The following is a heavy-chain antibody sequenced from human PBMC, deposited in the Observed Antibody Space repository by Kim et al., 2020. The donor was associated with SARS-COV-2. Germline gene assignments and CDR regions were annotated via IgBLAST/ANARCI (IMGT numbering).Heavy chain of an antibody. J-gene: IGHJ6*02. Sequence: GGSLRLSCEASGFTFIDYSMDWVRQAPGKGLEWVSSISTSSTFVSYADSVKGRLIVSRDNANNLLFLHMTSLRAEDTAVYYCVRETRDGMDVWGQGTVVTVSS. CDR2: ISTSSTFV. CDR3: VRETRDGMDV. D-gene: IGHD2-2*01. CDR1: GFTFIDYS. V-gene: IGHV3-21*06.